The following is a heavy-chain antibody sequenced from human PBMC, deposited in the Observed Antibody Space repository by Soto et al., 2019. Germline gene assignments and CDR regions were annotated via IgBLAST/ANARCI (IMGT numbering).Heavy chain of an antibody. CDR1: GYTFTGYY. CDR2: INPNSGGT. D-gene: IGHD3-10*01. CDR3: ARDPLETMVRGGIPLDY. V-gene: IGHV1-2*02. Sequence: ASVKVSCKASGYTFTGYYMHWVRQAPGQGLEWMGWINPNSGGTNYAQKFQGRVTMTRDTSISTAYMELSRLRSDDTAVYYCARDPLETMVRGGIPLDYWGQGTLVTVSS. J-gene: IGHJ4*02.